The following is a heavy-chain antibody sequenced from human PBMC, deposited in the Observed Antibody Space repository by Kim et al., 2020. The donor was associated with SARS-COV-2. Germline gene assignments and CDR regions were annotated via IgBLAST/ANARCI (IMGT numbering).Heavy chain of an antibody. CDR3: ARGDVGYCSGGSWGGSFDY. D-gene: IGHD2-15*01. Sequence: GESLKISCKGSGYSFTSYWIGWVRQMPGKGLEWMGIIYPGDSDTRYSPSFQGQVTISADKSISTAYLQWSSLKASDTAMYYCARGDVGYCSGGSWGGSFDYWGEGPLVTGSS. CDR1: GYSFTSYW. CDR2: IYPGDSDT. V-gene: IGHV5-51*01. J-gene: IGHJ4*02.